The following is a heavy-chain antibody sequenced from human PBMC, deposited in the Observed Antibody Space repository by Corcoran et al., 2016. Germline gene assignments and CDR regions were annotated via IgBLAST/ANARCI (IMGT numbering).Heavy chain of an antibody. V-gene: IGHV3-30*03. CDR2: ISYDGSDK. J-gene: IGHJ4*02. Sequence: QVQLVESGGGVVQPGKSLRLSCVASGFIFSSYGMHWVRQAPGKGLEWVAVISYDGSDKYYADSVKGRFTISRDKSKNTLYLQMNSMGTEDTALYYCARRPGIMTMGIDYWGQGTLVTVSS. CDR1: GFIFSSYG. CDR3: ARRPGIMTMGIDY. D-gene: IGHD3-10*01.